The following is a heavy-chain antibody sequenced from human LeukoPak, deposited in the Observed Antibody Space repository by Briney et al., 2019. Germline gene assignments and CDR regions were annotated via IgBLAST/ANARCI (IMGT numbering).Heavy chain of an antibody. J-gene: IGHJ4*02. V-gene: IGHV4-59*08. Sequence: PSETLSLTCTVSGGSISSYYWSWIRQPPGKGLEWIGYIYYSGSTNYNPSLKSRVTISVDTSKNQFSLNLSSVTAADTAVYYCARHRWAAAHFGYWGQGTLVTVSS. CDR2: IYYSGST. CDR3: ARHRWAAAHFGY. CDR1: GGSISSYY. D-gene: IGHD6-6*01.